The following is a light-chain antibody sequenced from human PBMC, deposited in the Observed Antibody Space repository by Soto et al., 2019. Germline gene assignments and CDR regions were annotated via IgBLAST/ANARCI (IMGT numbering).Light chain of an antibody. CDR3: QQSYITPPIT. V-gene: IGKV1-39*01. CDR1: QSVSRY. Sequence: DVQMTQSPSSLSALVGDRVTITCRASQSVSRYLNWYPHKPGKAPKLLINAASNLRSGVPSRFRGSGSGTDFTLTIDGLQPEDFAVYYCQQSYITPPITFGQGTRLELK. CDR2: AAS. J-gene: IGKJ5*01.